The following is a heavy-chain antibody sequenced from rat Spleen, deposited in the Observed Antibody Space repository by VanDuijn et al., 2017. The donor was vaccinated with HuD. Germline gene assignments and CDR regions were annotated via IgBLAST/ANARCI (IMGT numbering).Heavy chain of an antibody. J-gene: IGHJ3*01. D-gene: IGHD1-12*02. CDR2: MWSGGST. CDR3: TRDHSYWGSYYPGGFAY. V-gene: IGHV2S63*01. CDR1: GFSLTDYS. Sequence: EVQLKESGPGLVQPSQTLSLTCTVSGFSLTDYSVHWVRQPPGKGLEWMGVMWSGGSTAYNSPLKSRLSISRDTSKSQVFLKMNSLQTEDTAIYFCTRDHSYWGSYYPGGFAYWGQGTLVTVSS.